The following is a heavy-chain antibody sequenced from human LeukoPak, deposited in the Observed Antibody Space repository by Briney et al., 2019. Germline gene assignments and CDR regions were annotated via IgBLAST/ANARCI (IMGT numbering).Heavy chain of an antibody. CDR3: ARKIAAAGTLPGY. CDR2: INTNTGNP. CDR1: GYTFTSYA. J-gene: IGHJ4*02. Sequence: GASVKVSCKASGYTFTSYAMNWVRQAPGQGPEWMGWINTNTGNPTYAQGFTGRFVFSLDTSVSTGYLQISSLKAEDTAVYYCARKIAAAGTLPGYWGQGTLVTVSS. D-gene: IGHD6-13*01. V-gene: IGHV7-4-1*02.